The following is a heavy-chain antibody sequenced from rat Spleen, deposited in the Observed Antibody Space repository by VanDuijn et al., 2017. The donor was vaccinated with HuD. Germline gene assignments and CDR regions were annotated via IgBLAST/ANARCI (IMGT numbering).Heavy chain of an antibody. V-gene: IGHV2S30*01. CDR1: GFTSSDYN. CDR3: IREYNDGSSLGGWFAY. Sequence: VQLVESGGGLVQPGRYLKLSCAGSGFTSSDYNMAWVRQPLGRGLEWLGRMRYDGDTRYNSVLKSRLSISRDTSRNQVFLELNSLQTDDTAIYHCIREYNDGSSLGGWFAYWGQGTLVTVSS. CDR2: MRYDGDT. J-gene: IGHJ3*01. D-gene: IGHD1-12*02.